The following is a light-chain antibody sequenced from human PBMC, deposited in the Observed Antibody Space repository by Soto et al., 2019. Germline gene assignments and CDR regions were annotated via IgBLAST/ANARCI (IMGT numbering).Light chain of an antibody. CDR2: AAS. V-gene: IGKV1-39*01. J-gene: IGKJ2*01. Sequence: DIQMTQSPSSLSASVGDRVTITCRAGQSISSYLNWYQQKPGKAPKLLIYAASSLQSGVPSMFGGSVSGTDFTLTISSLQPEDVATYYCQQSYITPYPFGQGTTLEIK. CDR1: QSISSY. CDR3: QQSYITPYP.